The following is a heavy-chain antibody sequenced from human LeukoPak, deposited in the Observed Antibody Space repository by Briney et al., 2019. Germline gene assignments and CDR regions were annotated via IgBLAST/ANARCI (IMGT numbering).Heavy chain of an antibody. Sequence: SETLSLTCTVSGGSISSSSYYWGWIRQPPGKGLEWIGSIYYSGSTYYNPSLKSRVTISVDTSKNQFSLKLSSVTAADTAVYYCASGGDILTGYYSGGALDYWGQGTLVTVSS. CDR3: ASGGDILTGYYSGGALDY. V-gene: IGHV4-39*01. CDR2: IYYSGST. D-gene: IGHD3-9*01. J-gene: IGHJ4*02. CDR1: GGSISSSSYY.